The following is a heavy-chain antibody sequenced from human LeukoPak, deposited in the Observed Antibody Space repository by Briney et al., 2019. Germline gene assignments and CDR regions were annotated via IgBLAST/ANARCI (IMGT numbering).Heavy chain of an antibody. J-gene: IGHJ4*02. Sequence: SETLSLTCAVYGGSFSGYYWSWIRQPPGKGLEWIGQIYHSGSTNYNPSLKSRVTISVDTSKNQFSLKLSPVTAADTAVYYCARGRVARSPFFDYWGQGILVTVSS. CDR1: GGSFSGYY. CDR3: ARGRVARSPFFDY. V-gene: IGHV4-34*01. CDR2: IYHSGST. D-gene: IGHD2-15*01.